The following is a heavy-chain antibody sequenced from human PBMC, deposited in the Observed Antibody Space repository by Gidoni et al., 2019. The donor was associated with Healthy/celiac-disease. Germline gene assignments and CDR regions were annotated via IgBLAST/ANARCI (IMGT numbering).Heavy chain of an antibody. CDR3: ARDFDILTGYSALFDY. J-gene: IGHJ4*02. Sequence: EVQLVESGGGLVKPGGSLRLSCAASGFPFSSYSMNWVRQAPGKGLEWVSSISSSSSYIYYADSVKGRFTISRDNAKNSLYLQMNSLRAEDTAVYYCARDFDILTGYSALFDYWGQGTLVTVSS. D-gene: IGHD3-9*01. CDR2: ISSSSSYI. CDR1: GFPFSSYS. V-gene: IGHV3-21*01.